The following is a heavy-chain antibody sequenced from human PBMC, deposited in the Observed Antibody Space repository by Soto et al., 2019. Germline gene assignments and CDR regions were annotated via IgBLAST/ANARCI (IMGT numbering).Heavy chain of an antibody. CDR2: IYYSGST. Sequence: PSEPLSLTCTVSGVSISGYYWSWIRQPPGKGLEWIGYIYYSGSTNYNPSLKSRVTISVDTSKHQFSLKLRSVTAADTAVYYCASTINHDYYYYYGMDVWGQGTTVTCSS. CDR1: GVSISGYY. V-gene: IGHV4-59*01. CDR3: ASTINHDYYYYYGMDV. D-gene: IGHD3-3*01. J-gene: IGHJ6*02.